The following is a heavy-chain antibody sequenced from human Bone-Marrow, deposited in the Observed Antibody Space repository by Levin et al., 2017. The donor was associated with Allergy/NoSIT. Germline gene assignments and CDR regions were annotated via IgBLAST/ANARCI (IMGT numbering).Heavy chain of an antibody. CDR2: LNPNGDKT. CDR1: GYTFTSHD. CDR3: ARMTAGDSEEDY. Sequence: GASVKVSCKVSGYTFTSHDINWVRQANGQGLEWMGWLNPNGDKTGYAPKFQGRVNMTSNSSIRTAYMELTSLTSEDTAVYYCARMTAGDSEEDYWGQGTLVTVSS. V-gene: IGHV1-8*01. D-gene: IGHD3-16*01. J-gene: IGHJ4*02.